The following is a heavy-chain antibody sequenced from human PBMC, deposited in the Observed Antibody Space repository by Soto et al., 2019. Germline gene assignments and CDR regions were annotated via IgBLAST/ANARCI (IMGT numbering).Heavy chain of an antibody. J-gene: IGHJ4*02. D-gene: IGHD3-10*01. CDR1: GFTFSSYA. Sequence: GGSLRLSCAASGFTFSSYAMSWVRQAPGKGLEWVSAISGSGGSTYYADSVKGRFTISRDNSKNTLYLQMNSLRAEDTAVYYCAKYPFRVDVPTTGFVDYWGQGTLVTVSS. V-gene: IGHV3-23*01. CDR2: ISGSGGST. CDR3: AKYPFRVDVPTTGFVDY.